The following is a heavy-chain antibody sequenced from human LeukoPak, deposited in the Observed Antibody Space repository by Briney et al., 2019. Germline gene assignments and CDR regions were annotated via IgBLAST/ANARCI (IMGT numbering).Heavy chain of an antibody. J-gene: IGHJ3*02. CDR3: ARDLYSGYDHDAFDI. CDR2: IYYSGST. CDR1: GGSISGSSYY. V-gene: IGHV4-61*05. Sequence: PSETLSLTCTVSGGSISGSSYYWGWIRQPPGKGLEWIGYIYYSGSTNYNPSLKSRVTISVDTSKNQFSLKLSSVTAADTAVYYCARDLYSGYDHDAFDIWGQGTMVTVSS. D-gene: IGHD5-12*01.